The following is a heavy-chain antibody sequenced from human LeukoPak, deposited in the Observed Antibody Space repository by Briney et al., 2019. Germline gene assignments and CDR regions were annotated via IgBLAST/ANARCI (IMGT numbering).Heavy chain of an antibody. J-gene: IGHJ4*01. V-gene: IGHV4-30-2*01. CDR2: IYHSGST. Sequence: SQTLSLTCTVSGDSIGSGAYHWSWIRQPPGKGLQWIGYIYHSGSTYYNLSLKSRVTISVDRSRNQISLKVGSVTAADTAVYYCASRHDSGPYWGQGTLVTVSS. CDR3: ASRHDSGPY. D-gene: IGHD4-17*01. CDR1: GDSIGSGAYH.